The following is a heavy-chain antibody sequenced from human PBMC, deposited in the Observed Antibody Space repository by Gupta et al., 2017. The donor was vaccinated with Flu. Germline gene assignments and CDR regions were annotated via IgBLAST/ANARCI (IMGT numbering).Heavy chain of an antibody. CDR1: GFPFGSYA. CDR2: ISATGGST. CDR3: AKDLPQYSGSYHFDY. Sequence: EVQLLESGGGLVQPGGSLRLACAASGFPFGSYAMRWVRQAPGKGLEWVSGISATGGSTYFADSVKGRFTISRDNSKDTLYLQMKGLRAEDTAVYFCAKDLPQYSGSYHFDYWGQGTLVTVSS. D-gene: IGHD1-26*01. V-gene: IGHV3-23*01. J-gene: IGHJ4*02.